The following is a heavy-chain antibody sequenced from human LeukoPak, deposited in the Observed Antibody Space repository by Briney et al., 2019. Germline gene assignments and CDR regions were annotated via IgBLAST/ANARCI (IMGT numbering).Heavy chain of an antibody. CDR1: GGSISNYY. D-gene: IGHD1-26*01. V-gene: IGHV4-59*01. CDR2: IYYSGST. CDR3: ARGGGSYDLDY. J-gene: IGHJ4*02. Sequence: PSETLSLTCTVSGGSISNYYWTWIRQPPGKGLERIGYIYYSGSTNYNPSLKSRVTISVDTSKNQFSLKLSSVTAADTAAYYCARGGGSYDLDYWGQGTLVTVSS.